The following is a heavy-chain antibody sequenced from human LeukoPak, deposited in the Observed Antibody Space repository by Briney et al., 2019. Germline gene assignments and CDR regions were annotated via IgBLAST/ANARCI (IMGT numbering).Heavy chain of an antibody. Sequence: SETLSLTCTVSGGSISSSNYYWGWIRQPPGTGLEWIGSVHYSGSTYHNPSLKSRVTILVDTTKNQFSLKLTSVSAADTAVYYCARVASMNGFDPWGQGTLVTVSS. CDR2: VHYSGST. CDR1: GGSISSSNYY. J-gene: IGHJ5*02. V-gene: IGHV4-39*01. D-gene: IGHD2-15*01. CDR3: ARVASMNGFDP.